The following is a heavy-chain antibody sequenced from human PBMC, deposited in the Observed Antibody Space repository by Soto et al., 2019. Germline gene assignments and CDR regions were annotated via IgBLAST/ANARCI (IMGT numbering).Heavy chain of an antibody. CDR3: ARPKDYDDCLDL. CDR1: GGTFSSYT. J-gene: IGHJ4*02. CDR2: IIPILGIA. D-gene: IGHD3-22*01. V-gene: IGHV1-69*02. Sequence: VKVSCKASGGTFSSYTISWVRQAPGQGLEWMGRIIPILGIANYAQKFQGRVTITADKSTSTAYMELSSLRSEDTAVYYCARPKDYDDCLDLWGQGTLVTVST.